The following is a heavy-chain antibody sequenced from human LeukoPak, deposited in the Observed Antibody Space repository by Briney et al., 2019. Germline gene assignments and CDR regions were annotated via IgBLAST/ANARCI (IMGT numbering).Heavy chain of an antibody. CDR1: GFTFSSYA. Sequence: VGSLRLSCAASGFTFSSYAMSWVRQAPGKGLEWVSAISGSGGSTYYADSVKGRFTISRDNSKNTLYLQMNSLRAEDTAVYYCAKGAAVAGNYYYYYMDVWGKGTTVTVSS. CDR3: AKGAAVAGNYYYYYMDV. V-gene: IGHV3-23*01. D-gene: IGHD6-19*01. CDR2: ISGSGGST. J-gene: IGHJ6*03.